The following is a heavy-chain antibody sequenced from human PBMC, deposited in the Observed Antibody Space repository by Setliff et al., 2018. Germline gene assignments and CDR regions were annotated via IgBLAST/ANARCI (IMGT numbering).Heavy chain of an antibody. CDR3: ARASPLQPSDY. V-gene: IGHV4-38-2*01. CDR1: GYSISSGYY. J-gene: IGHJ4*02. D-gene: IGHD1-1*01. Sequence: PSETLSLTCAVSGYSISSGYYWGWIRQSPGKGLEWIGSIYHSGSTYYNPSLKSRVTISVDTSKNQFSLKLSSVTAADTAVYYCARASPLQPSDYWGQGTLVTVS. CDR2: IYHSGST.